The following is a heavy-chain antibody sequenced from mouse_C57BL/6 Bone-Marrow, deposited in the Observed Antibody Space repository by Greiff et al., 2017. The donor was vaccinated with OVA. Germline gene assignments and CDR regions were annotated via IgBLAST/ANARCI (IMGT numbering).Heavy chain of an antibody. CDR1: GFSFTSYG. Sequence: QVQLQQSGPGLVQPSQSLSITCTVSGFSFTSYGVHWVRQSPGKGLEWLGVIWSGGSTAYYAAFISRLSISTDNSKSQVFLKMNSMLADDTAIYYCARRGYYEAWFADWGQGTLVTVSA. V-gene: IGHV2-2*01. J-gene: IGHJ3*01. CDR2: IWSGGST. D-gene: IGHD2-3*01. CDR3: ARRGYYEAWFAD.